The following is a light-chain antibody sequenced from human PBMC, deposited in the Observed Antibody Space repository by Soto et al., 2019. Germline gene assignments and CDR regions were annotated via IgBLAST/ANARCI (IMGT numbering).Light chain of an antibody. V-gene: IGLV2-23*02. Sequence: QSALTQPASVSGSPGQSITISCTGTSSDVGSYNLVSWYQQHPGNAPKLMINEISKRSAGVSNRFSGSKSGNTASLTIAGLQAEDEDDYYCCSYASSSTRMFGGGTKVTVL. CDR1: SSDVGSYNL. J-gene: IGLJ3*02. CDR2: EIS. CDR3: CSYASSSTRM.